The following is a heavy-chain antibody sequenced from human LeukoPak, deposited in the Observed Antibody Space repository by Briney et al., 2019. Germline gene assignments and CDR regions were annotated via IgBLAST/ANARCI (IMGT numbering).Heavy chain of an antibody. Sequence: SETLSLTCTVSGGSIRSYYWSWIRQPPRKGLEWIGYIYYSGSTNYNPSLKSRVTISVDTSKNQFSLKLSSVTAADTAVYYCARLLYGNTLDSWGQGTLVTVSS. J-gene: IGHJ4*02. CDR1: GGSIRSYY. CDR2: IYYSGST. D-gene: IGHD1/OR15-1a*01. V-gene: IGHV4-59*01. CDR3: ARLLYGNTLDS.